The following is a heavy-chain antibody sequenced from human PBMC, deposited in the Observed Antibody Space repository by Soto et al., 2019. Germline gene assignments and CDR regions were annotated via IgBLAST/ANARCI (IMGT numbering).Heavy chain of an antibody. D-gene: IGHD7-27*01. CDR2: IIPIFGTA. Sequence: VASVKVSCKASGGTFSSYAISWVRQAPGQGLEWMGGIIPIFGTANYAQKFQGRVTITADESTGTAYMELSSLRSEDTAVYYCARDYETGYFDYWGQGTLVTVSS. CDR3: ARDYETGYFDY. J-gene: IGHJ4*02. CDR1: GGTFSSYA. V-gene: IGHV1-69*13.